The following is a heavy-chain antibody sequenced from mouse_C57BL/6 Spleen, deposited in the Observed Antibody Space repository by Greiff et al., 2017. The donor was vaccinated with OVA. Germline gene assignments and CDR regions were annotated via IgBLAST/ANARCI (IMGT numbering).Heavy chain of an antibody. CDR1: GYSFTGYY. CDR2: INPSTGGT. J-gene: IGHJ2*01. D-gene: IGHD2-4*01. CDR3: ATLYYDYDVDY. V-gene: IGHV1-42*01. Sequence: EVQLQQSGPELVKPGASVKISCKASGYSFTGYYMNWVKQSPEKSLEWIGEINPSTGGTTYNQKFKAKATLTVDKSSSTAYMQLKSLTSEDSAVYYCATLYYDYDVDYWGQGTTLTVSS.